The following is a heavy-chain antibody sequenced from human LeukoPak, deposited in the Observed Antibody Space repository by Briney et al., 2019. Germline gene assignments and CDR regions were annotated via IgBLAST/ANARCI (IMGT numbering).Heavy chain of an antibody. CDR3: AKGSGLYYYGSGSLDY. CDR1: GLTFSSYA. D-gene: IGHD3-10*01. Sequence: PGGSLRLSCAASGLTFSSYAMSWVRHAPGKGLEWVSAISGSGASTYYADSVKGRFTISRDNPKNTLYLQVNSLRADDTAIYYCAKGSGLYYYGSGSLDYWGQGTLVTVSS. V-gene: IGHV3-23*01. J-gene: IGHJ4*02. CDR2: ISGSGAST.